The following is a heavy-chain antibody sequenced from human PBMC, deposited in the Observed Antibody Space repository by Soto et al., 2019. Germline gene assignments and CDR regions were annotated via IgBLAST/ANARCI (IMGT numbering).Heavy chain of an antibody. CDR1: GGSISSYY. Sequence: SETLSLTCAVSGGSISSYYWSWIRQPPGKGLEWIGYIYYSGSTNYNPSLKSRVTISVDTSKNQFSLKLSSVTAADTAVYYCARINSSSWPYFDYWGQGTLVNVSS. CDR2: IYYSGST. D-gene: IGHD6-13*01. V-gene: IGHV4-59*01. J-gene: IGHJ4*02. CDR3: ARINSSSWPYFDY.